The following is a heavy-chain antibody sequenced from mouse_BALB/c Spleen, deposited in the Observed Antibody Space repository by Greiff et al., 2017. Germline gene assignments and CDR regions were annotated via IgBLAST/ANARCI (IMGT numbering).Heavy chain of an antibody. CDR2: IDPANGNT. Sequence: VQLKESGAELVKPGASVKLSCTASGFNIKDTYMHWVKQRPEQGLEWIGRIDPANGNTKYDPKFQGKATITADTSSNTAYLQLSSLTSEETAVYYCAPMMVTPFWGQGTLVTVSA. CDR3: APMMVTPF. D-gene: IGHD2-3*01. V-gene: IGHV14-3*02. CDR1: GFNIKDTY. J-gene: IGHJ3*01.